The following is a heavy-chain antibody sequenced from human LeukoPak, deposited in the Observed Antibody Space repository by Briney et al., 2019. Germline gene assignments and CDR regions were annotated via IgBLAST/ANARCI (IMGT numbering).Heavy chain of an antibody. J-gene: IGHJ4*02. D-gene: IGHD6-13*01. CDR3: ARVESSSSKAPKAY. CDR2: INSDGSST. Sequence: GGSLRLSCAASGFTFSSYWMHWVRPAPGKGLVWVSRINSDGSSTSYADSVKGRFTISRDNAKNTLYLQMNSLRAEDTAVYYCARVESSSSKAPKAYWGQGTLVTVSS. CDR1: GFTFSSYW. V-gene: IGHV3-74*01.